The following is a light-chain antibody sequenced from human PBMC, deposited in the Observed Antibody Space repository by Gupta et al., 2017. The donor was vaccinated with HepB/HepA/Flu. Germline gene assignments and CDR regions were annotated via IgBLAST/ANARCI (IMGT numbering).Light chain of an antibody. J-gene: IGLJ3*02. CDR3: ASWDGSLSGWL. V-gene: IGLV1-44*01. CDR2: TNN. Sequence: QSVLTQPPSASGTPGQRVTISCSGSRSNIGSNTVNWYQQLPGTAPKLLIYTNNQRPSGVPDRFSGSKSGTSASLAISGLQSEDEADYYCASWDGSLSGWLFGGGTKLTVL. CDR1: RSNIGSNT.